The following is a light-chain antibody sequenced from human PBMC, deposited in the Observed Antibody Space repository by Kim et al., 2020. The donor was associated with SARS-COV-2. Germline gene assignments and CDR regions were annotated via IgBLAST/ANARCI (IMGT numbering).Light chain of an antibody. CDR2: QDD. J-gene: IGLJ2*01. CDR1: ELEAKY. Sequence: SYELTQPPSLSVFPGQTASIPCSGTELEAKYVCWYQQRPGQPPVLVIYQDDQRPSGTPERFSGPNSGNTATLTISGTQAMDEADYYCQAWDSCTLVFGGG. CDR3: QAWDSCTLV. V-gene: IGLV3-1*01.